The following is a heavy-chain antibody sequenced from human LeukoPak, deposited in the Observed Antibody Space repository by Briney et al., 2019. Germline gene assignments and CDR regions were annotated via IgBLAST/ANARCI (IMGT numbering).Heavy chain of an antibody. CDR2: IRYDGSNK. CDR1: GFTFSSYG. V-gene: IGHV3-30*02. D-gene: IGHD3-22*01. J-gene: IGHJ6*03. CDR3: AKDGKKVTLTMIAVITYSGYMDV. Sequence: GGSLRLSCAASGFTFSSYGMHWVRQAPGKGLERVAFIRYDGSNKYYADSVKGRFTISRDNSKNTLYLQMNRLRAEDTAVYYCAKDGKKVTLTMIAVITYSGYMDVWGKGTTVTFSS.